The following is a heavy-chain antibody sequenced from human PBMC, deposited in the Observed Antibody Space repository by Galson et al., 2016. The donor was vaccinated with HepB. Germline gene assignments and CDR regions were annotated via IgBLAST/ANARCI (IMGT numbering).Heavy chain of an antibody. Sequence: TLSLTCTVSGGSISSIHYYWSWILQHPGEGLEWIGHIDYSGSTYYNPSLKSGVTISRDTSKSQFFLKLSSVTAADTAVYYCARAARSGYSVFDYWGLGTLVTVSS. CDR2: IDYSGST. D-gene: IGHD3-22*01. J-gene: IGHJ4*02. CDR1: GGSISSIHYY. V-gene: IGHV4-31*03. CDR3: ARAARSGYSVFDY.